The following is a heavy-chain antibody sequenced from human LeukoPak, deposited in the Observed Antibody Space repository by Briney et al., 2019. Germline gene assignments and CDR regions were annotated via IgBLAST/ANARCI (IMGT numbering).Heavy chain of an antibody. Sequence: QPGGSLRLSCAASGFTFSSYWMHWVRQAPGKGLVWVSRINSDGSSTSYADSVKGRFTISRDNAKNTLYLQMNSLRAEDTAVYYCAKDWGDIVVVPAAKFPYWGQGTLVTVSS. CDR1: GFTFSSYW. D-gene: IGHD2-2*01. V-gene: IGHV3-74*01. CDR3: AKDWGDIVVVPAAKFPY. J-gene: IGHJ4*02. CDR2: INSDGSST.